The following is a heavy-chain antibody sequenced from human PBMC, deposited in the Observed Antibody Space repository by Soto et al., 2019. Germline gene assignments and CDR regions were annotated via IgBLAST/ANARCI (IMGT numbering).Heavy chain of an antibody. J-gene: IGHJ2*01. CDR2: ISGSGGST. Sequence: EVQLLESGGGLVQPGGSLRLSCEVSGFTLTSYAMSWVRQAPGKGLEWVSAISGSGGSTYYADSVKGRFTISRDNSKNTLYLQMNSLRAEDTAVYYCAKDTYGGIKPGYFDLWGRGTLVTVSS. CDR1: GFTLTSYA. D-gene: IGHD4-17*01. V-gene: IGHV3-23*01. CDR3: AKDTYGGIKPGYFDL.